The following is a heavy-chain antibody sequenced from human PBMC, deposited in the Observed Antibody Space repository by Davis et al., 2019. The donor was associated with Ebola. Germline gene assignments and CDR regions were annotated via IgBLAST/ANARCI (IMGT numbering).Heavy chain of an antibody. D-gene: IGHD3-3*01. V-gene: IGHV3-64*04. Sequence: PGGSLRLSCSASGLTFSSYAMHWVRQAPGKGLEYVSAISSNGGSTYYADSVKGRFTISRDNAKNSLYLEMNSLRDEDTAVYYCARLFGVIPVFDYWGQGTLVTVSS. J-gene: IGHJ4*02. CDR1: GLTFSSYA. CDR3: ARLFGVIPVFDY. CDR2: ISSNGGST.